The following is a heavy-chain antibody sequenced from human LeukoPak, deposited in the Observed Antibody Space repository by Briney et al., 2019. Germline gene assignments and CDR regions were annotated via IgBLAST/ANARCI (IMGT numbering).Heavy chain of an antibody. V-gene: IGHV1-18*01. D-gene: IGHD3-22*01. CDR2: ICAYNGNK. J-gene: IGHJ4*02. CDR3: VRERPWYDSSGLTLFDS. CDR1: GYTFTSYG. Sequence: VASVNVSCKCSGYTFTSYGSSWVRQAPGQGLEGMGWICAYNGNKNYAQKLQGRGTMSTDTATSTGYRELRRRRADDTAVYYCVRERPWYDSSGLTLFDSGGQGTLVTVSP.